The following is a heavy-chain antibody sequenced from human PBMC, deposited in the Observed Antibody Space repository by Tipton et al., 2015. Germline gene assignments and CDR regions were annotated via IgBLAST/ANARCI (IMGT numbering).Heavy chain of an antibody. CDR3: ARDRSSNYYYYGMDV. V-gene: IGHV3-33*01. CDR1: GFTFSSYG. D-gene: IGHD6-13*01. Sequence: SLRLSCAASGFTFSSYGMHWVRQAPGKGLEWVAVIWYDGSNKYYADSVKGRFTISRDNSKNTLYLQMNSLRAEDTAVYYCARDRSSNYYYYGMDVWGQGTTVTVSS. CDR2: IWYDGSNK. J-gene: IGHJ6*02.